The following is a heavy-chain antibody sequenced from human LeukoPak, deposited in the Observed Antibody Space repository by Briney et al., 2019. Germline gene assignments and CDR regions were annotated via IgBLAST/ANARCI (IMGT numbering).Heavy chain of an antibody. V-gene: IGHV3-30-3*01. CDR3: ARGNGLTDPFDY. CDR1: GFTFSNYA. Sequence: GGSLRLSCVASGFTFSNYAMHWVRQAPGKGLEWVAVISYDGTIKYYADSVKGRFIISRDNSKNTLCLQMNSLRAEDTAVNYCARGNGLTDPFDYWGQGTLVTVSS. D-gene: IGHD5-24*01. J-gene: IGHJ4*02. CDR2: ISYDGTIK.